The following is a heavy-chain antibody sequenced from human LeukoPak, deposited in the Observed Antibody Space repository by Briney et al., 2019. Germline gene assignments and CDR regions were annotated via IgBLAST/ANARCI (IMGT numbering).Heavy chain of an antibody. J-gene: IGHJ4*02. CDR2: IYYSGST. V-gene: IGHV4-59*08. CDR1: GGSISSYY. CDR3: ARQGTIVGATSFDY. Sequence: PSETLSLTCTVSGGSISSYYWSWIRQPPGKGLEWIGYIYYSGSTNYNPSLKSRVTISVDTSKNQFSLRLSSVTAADTAVYYCARQGTIVGATSFDYWGQGTLVTVSS. D-gene: IGHD1-26*01.